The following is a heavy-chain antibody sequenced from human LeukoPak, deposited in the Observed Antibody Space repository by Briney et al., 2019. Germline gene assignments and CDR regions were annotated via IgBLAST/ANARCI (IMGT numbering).Heavy chain of an antibody. D-gene: IGHD7-27*01. J-gene: IGHJ4*02. CDR2: IYYSGST. V-gene: IGHV4-30-4*01. CDR1: GGSSSSGDYY. CDR3: ARAPLGNNFDY. Sequence: SETLSLTCTVSGGSSSSGDYYWSWIRQPPGKGLEWIGYIYYSGSTYYNPSLKSRVTISVDTSKNQFSLRLSSVTAADTAVYYCARAPLGNNFDYWGQGALVTVSP.